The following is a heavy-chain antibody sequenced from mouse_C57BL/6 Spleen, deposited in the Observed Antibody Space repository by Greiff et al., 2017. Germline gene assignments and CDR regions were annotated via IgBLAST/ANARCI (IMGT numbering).Heavy chain of an antibody. D-gene: IGHD1-1*01. Sequence: EVKLVESGPELVKPGASVKISCKASGYSFTDYNMNWVKQSNGKSLEWIGVINPNYGTTSYNQKFKGKATLTVDQSSSTAYMQLNSLTSEDSAVYYCARSPITTVVATGAMDYWGQGTSVTVSS. CDR3: ARSPITTVVATGAMDY. J-gene: IGHJ4*01. CDR1: GYSFTDYN. CDR2: INPNYGTT. V-gene: IGHV1-39*01.